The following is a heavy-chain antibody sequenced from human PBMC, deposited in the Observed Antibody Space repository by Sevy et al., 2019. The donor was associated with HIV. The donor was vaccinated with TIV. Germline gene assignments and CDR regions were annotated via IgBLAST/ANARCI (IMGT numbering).Heavy chain of an antibody. J-gene: IGHJ3*02. D-gene: IGHD7-27*01. CDR3: ARDFLTGDRREAFDI. CDR2: VTPGTDI. Sequence: GWSLRLSCAASAFTLSGYSISWVRQAPGKGLEWVSSVTPGTDIYYGDSVRGRFTASRDNAKNSVYLQMNSLRDEDTAVYYCARDFLTGDRREAFDIWGQGTKVTVSS. V-gene: IGHV3-21*06. CDR1: AFTLSGYS.